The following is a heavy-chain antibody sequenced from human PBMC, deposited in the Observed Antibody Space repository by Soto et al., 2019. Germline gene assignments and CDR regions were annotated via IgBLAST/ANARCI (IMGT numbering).Heavy chain of an antibody. CDR2: IYYSGST. CDR3: DRWASRLSFDY. J-gene: IGHJ4*02. V-gene: IGHV4-30-4*01. CDR1: GGSISSGDYY. Sequence: QVQLQESGPGLVKPSQTLSLTCTVSGGSISSGDYYWSWIRQPPGKGLEWIGSIYYSGSTYYNPSLKSRLIISVDTSKNQFSLKLSSVTAADTAVYYCDRWASRLSFDYWGQGTLVTVSS.